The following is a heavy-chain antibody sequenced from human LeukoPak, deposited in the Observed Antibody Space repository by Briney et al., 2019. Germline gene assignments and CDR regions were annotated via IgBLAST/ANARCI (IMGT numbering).Heavy chain of an antibody. CDR2: FDPEDGET. CDR3: ATDPPKYDSSGYYRFDY. V-gene: IGHV1-24*01. CDR1: GYTLTELS. J-gene: IGHJ4*02. Sequence: ASVNVSFTVSGYTLTELSMHWVRQAPGKGLEWMGGFDPEDGETIYAQKFQGRVTMTEDTSTDTAYMELSSLRSEDTAVYYCATDPPKYDSSGYYRFDYWGQGTLVTVSS. D-gene: IGHD3-22*01.